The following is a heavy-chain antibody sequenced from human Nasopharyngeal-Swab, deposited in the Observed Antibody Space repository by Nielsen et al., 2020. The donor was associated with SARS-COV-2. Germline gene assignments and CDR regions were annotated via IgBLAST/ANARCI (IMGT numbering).Heavy chain of an antibody. V-gene: IGHV4-34*01. D-gene: IGHD5-18*01. CDR3: ARGGGYSYGAIDY. Sequence: SETLSLTCAVYGGSFSGYYWSWIRQPPGKGLEWIGEINHSGSTNYNPSLKSRVTISVETSKNQFSLKLSPVTAADTAVYYCARGGGYSYGAIDYWGQGTLVTVSS. J-gene: IGHJ4*02. CDR2: INHSGST. CDR1: GGSFSGYY.